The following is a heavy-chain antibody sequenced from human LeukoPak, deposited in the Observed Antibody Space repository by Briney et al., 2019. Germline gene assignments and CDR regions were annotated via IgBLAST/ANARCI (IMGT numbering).Heavy chain of an antibody. CDR2: ISGSGGST. Sequence: GASLRLSCAAPGFTFSSYAMSWVRQAPGKGLEWVSAISGSGGSTYYADSVKGRFTISRDNSKNTLYLQVNSLRAEDTAVYYCANQKSYYYYGMDVWGQGTTVTVSS. CDR1: GFTFSSYA. V-gene: IGHV3-23*01. CDR3: ANQKSYYYYGMDV. J-gene: IGHJ6*02.